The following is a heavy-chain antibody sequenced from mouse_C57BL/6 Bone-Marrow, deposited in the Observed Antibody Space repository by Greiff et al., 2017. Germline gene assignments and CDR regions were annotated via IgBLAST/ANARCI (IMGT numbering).Heavy chain of an antibody. D-gene: IGHD1-3*01. CDR3: AREWGDY. J-gene: IGHJ2*01. Sequence: EVQLQQSGPELVKPGASVKISCKASGYTFTDYYMNWVKQSHGKSLEWIGDINPNNGGTSYNQKFKGKATLTVDKSSSTAYMELRSLTSEDSAVYYCAREWGDYWGQGTTLTVSS. CDR2: INPNNGGT. V-gene: IGHV1-26*01. CDR1: GYTFTDYY.